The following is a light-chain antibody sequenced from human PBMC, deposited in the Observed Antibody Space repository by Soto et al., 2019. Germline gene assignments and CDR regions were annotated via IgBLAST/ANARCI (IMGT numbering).Light chain of an antibody. CDR1: SSDVGGYNY. CDR3: SSYAGSNNYV. CDR2: EVS. J-gene: IGLJ1*01. Sequence: QSGLTQPPSASGSPVQSVTISCTGTSSDVGGYNYVSWYQQHPGKAPKLMIYEVSKRPSGVPDRFSGSKSGNTASLTVSGLQAEDEADYYCSSYAGSNNYVFGTGTKLTVL. V-gene: IGLV2-8*01.